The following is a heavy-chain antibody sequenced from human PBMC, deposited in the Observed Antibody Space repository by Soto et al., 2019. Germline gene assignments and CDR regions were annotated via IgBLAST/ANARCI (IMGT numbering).Heavy chain of an antibody. D-gene: IGHD3-22*01. CDR1: RGTFSSYT. CDR2: IIPILGIA. J-gene: IGHJ4*02. Sequence: QVQLVQSGAEVKKPGSKVKVSCKASRGTFSSYTISWVRQAPGQGLEWMGRIIPILGIANYAQKFQGRVTITADKSTSTAYMELSSLRSEDTAVYYCARRSYYDSSGRPFDCWGQGTLVTVSS. CDR3: ARRSYYDSSGRPFDC. V-gene: IGHV1-69*02.